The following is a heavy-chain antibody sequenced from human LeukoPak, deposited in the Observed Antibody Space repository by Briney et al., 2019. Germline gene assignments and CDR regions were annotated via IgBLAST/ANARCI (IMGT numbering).Heavy chain of an antibody. CDR2: IKQDGSDK. D-gene: IGHD2-2*01. Sequence: GGSRRLSCAASGFTFSTYWMSWVRQAPGKGLEWVANIKQDGSDKFYVDSVKGRFTISRDNAKNSMYLQMNSLRAEDTAVYYCARVLPVASRDYWGQGTLVTVSS. CDR3: ARVLPVASRDY. J-gene: IGHJ4*02. V-gene: IGHV3-7*01. CDR1: GFTFSTYW.